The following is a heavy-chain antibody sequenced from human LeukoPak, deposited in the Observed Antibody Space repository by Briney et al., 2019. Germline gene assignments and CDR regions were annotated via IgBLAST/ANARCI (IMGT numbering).Heavy chain of an antibody. CDR2: IFSSGTT. Sequence: SETLSLTCSVSGGSISNYYWSWIRQPAGKGLEWVGRIFSSGTTHHNPSLKSRVTMSVDASKNQFFLKLRSVTAADTAVYYCAREGLHPYWFDPWGYGTLVTVSS. D-gene: IGHD4-11*01. CDR1: GGSISNYY. CDR3: AREGLHPYWFDP. V-gene: IGHV4-4*07. J-gene: IGHJ5*02.